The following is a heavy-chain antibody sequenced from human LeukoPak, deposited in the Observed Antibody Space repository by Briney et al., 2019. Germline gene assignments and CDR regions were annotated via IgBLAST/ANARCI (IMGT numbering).Heavy chain of an antibody. V-gene: IGHV4-39*01. CDR3: VGFSVGTMTDY. CDR1: GGSISSSTYY. CDR2: ITYSGYT. J-gene: IGHJ4*02. Sequence: PSETLSLTYTVPGGSISSSTYYWGLIRQPPGKGLEWIGGITYSGYTNYNPSLKSRVTISMDTSRNQFSLKLSSVTAADTAVYYCVGFSVGTMTDYWGQGTLVTVSS. D-gene: IGHD1-7*01.